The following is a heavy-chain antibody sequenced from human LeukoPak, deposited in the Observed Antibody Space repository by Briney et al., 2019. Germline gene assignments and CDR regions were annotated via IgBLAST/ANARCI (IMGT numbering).Heavy chain of an antibody. Sequence: SETLSPTCTVSGAAIRGFYWSWFRQPPGKGLDWIGHISNTGTTTYNPFLKSRVTISEYMSENQFSLSLSSVTAADTAVYYCARAIPGNPFDYWGQGTLVTVSS. CDR1: GAAIRGFY. D-gene: IGHD1-20*01. CDR2: ISNTGTT. CDR3: ARAIPGNPFDY. J-gene: IGHJ4*02. V-gene: IGHV4-59*01.